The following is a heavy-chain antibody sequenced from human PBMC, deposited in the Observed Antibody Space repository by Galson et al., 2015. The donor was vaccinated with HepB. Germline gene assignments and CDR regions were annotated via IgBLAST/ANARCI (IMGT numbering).Heavy chain of an antibody. V-gene: IGHV3-23*01. CDR3: AKGGGLGVRIPAAIHISN. Sequence: SLRLSCAASGFTFSSYAMSWVRQAPGEGLEWVSAISGSGDTTYYADSVKGRFTISRDNSKSTLYLQVNSLRADDTAVYFCAKGGGLGVRIPAAIHISNWGQETLVTVSS. CDR2: ISGSGDTT. CDR1: GFTFSSYA. D-gene: IGHD2-2*02. J-gene: IGHJ4*02.